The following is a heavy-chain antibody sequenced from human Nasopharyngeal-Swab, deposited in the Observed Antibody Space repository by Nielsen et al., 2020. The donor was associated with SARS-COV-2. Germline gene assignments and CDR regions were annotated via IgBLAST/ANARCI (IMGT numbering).Heavy chain of an antibody. D-gene: IGHD5-12*01. J-gene: IGHJ6*02. CDR1: GFTFSSYG. CDR3: ARKHIVATITLPLYYYYGMDV. CDR2: ISYDGSNK. V-gene: IGHV3-30*03. Sequence: GESLKISCAASGFTFSSYGMHWVRQAPGKGLEWVAVISYDGSNKYYADSVKGRFTISKDNSKNTLYLQMNSLRAEDTAVYYCARKHIVATITLPLYYYYGMDVWGQGTTVTVSS.